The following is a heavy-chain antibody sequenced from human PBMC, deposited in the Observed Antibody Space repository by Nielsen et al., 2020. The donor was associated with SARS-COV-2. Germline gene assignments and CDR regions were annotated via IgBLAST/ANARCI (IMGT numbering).Heavy chain of an antibody. J-gene: IGHJ6*02. V-gene: IGHV3-30*18. CDR3: AKDSDNWNYNGMDV. CDR2: ISYDGSNK. CDR1: GFTFSSYG. Sequence: GESLKISCAASGFTFSSYGMHWVRQAPGKGLEWVAVISYDGSNKYYADSVKGRFTISRDNSKNTLYLQMNSLRAEDTAVYYCAKDSDNWNYNGMDVWGQGTTVTVSS. D-gene: IGHD1-20*01.